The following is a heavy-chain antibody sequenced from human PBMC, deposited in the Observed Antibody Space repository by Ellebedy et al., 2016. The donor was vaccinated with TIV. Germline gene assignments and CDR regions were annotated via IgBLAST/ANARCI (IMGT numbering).Heavy chain of an antibody. D-gene: IGHD2-2*02. CDR1: GFIFSTYW. CDR2: IKQDGSEK. Sequence: GESLKISXTASGFIFSTYWMHWVRQAPGKGLEWVANIKQDGSEKYYVDSVKGRFTISRDNAKNSLYLQMNSLRAEDTAVYYCARGGYCSSTSCYTRFDPWGQGTLVTVSS. J-gene: IGHJ5*02. CDR3: ARGGYCSSTSCYTRFDP. V-gene: IGHV3-7*01.